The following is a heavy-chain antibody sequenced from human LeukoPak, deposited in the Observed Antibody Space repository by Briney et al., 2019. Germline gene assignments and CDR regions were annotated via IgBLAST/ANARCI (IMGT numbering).Heavy chain of an antibody. CDR3: ARGLY. CDR1: GFTFSRHS. J-gene: IGHJ4*02. V-gene: IGHV3-48*04. Sequence: PGWSLRLSCAASGFTFSRHSMNWVRQAPGKGLEWVSYISNDSSSIYYADSVKGRFTVSRDNAKNSLYLQMNSLRAEDTAVYYCARGLYWGQGTLVSVSS. CDR2: ISNDSSSI.